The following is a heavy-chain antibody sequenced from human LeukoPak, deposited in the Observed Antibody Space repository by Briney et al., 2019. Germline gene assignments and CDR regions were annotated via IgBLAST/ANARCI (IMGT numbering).Heavy chain of an antibody. CDR3: AKEIVGAPAPGAY. J-gene: IGHJ4*02. Sequence: SETLSLTCAVSTDSITSNWWSWVRQPPGKGLEWIGEVHKSGSTNYYPSLQSRVTISIDKSKNQIALELTSVTAADTAVYYCAKEIVGAPAPGAYWGQGILVTVSS. CDR2: VHKSGST. V-gene: IGHV4-4*02. CDR1: TDSITSNW. D-gene: IGHD1-26*01.